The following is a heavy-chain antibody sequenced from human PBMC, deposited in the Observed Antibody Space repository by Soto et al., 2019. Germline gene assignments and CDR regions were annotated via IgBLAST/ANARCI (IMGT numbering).Heavy chain of an antibody. CDR1: GYTFTSYG. D-gene: IGHD4-4*01. CDR3: ARELRITTPLSYGMDV. J-gene: IGHJ6*02. Sequence: ASVKVSCKASGYTFTSYGISWVRQAPGQGLEWMGWISAYNGNTNYAQKLQGRVTMTRDTSTSTVYMELSSLRSEDTAVYYCARELRITTPLSYGMDVWGQGTTVTVSS. CDR2: ISAYNGNT. V-gene: IGHV1-18*01.